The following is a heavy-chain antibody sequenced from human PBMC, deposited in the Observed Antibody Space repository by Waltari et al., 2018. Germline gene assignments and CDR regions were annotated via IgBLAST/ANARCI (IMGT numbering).Heavy chain of an antibody. CDR2: IYTSGST. CDR3: AADPGWFDP. J-gene: IGHJ5*02. Sequence: QVQLQESGPGLVKPSQTLSLTCTVSGGSISSGSYYWSWIRQPAGKGLEWIGRIYTSGSTNYNPSHKSRVTISVDTSKNQFSLKLSSVTAADTAVYYCAADPGWFDPWGQGTLVTVSS. V-gene: IGHV4-61*02. CDR1: GGSISSGSYY.